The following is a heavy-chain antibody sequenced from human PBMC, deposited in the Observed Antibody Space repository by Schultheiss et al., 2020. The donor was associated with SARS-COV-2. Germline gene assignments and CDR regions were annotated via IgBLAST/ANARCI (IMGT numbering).Heavy chain of an antibody. Sequence: SGPTLVKPTQTLTLTCTFSGFSLSNARMGVSWIRQPPGKALEWLALIDWDDDKYYSTSLKTRLTISKDTSKNQVVLTMTNMDPVDTATYYCARDYSNRNYYYYGMDVWGQGTTVTVSS. D-gene: IGHD4-11*01. CDR2: IDWDDDK. V-gene: IGHV2-70*01. J-gene: IGHJ6*02. CDR3: ARDYSNRNYYYYGMDV. CDR1: GFSLSNARMG.